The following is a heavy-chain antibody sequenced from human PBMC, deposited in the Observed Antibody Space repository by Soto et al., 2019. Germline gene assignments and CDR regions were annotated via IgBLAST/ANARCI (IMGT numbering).Heavy chain of an antibody. CDR2: IFATSTTI. Sequence: PGGSLRLSCVASGFPLSSYSLVWVRQAPGKGLEWVSYIFATSTTIYYADSVKGRFTVSRDNAQNSLFLLMNSLRAEDTAVYYCARDKDWAFDYWGKGPLVTVSS. V-gene: IGHV3-48*04. J-gene: IGHJ4*02. CDR1: GFPLSSYS. CDR3: ARDKDWAFDY. D-gene: IGHD3-9*01.